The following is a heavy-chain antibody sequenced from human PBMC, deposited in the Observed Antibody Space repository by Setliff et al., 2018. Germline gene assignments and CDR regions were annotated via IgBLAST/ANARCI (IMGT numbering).Heavy chain of an antibody. V-gene: IGHV4-59*01. CDR1: GDSISGDY. D-gene: IGHD1-26*01. CDR2: IHYSGST. CDR3: AAVGIDAGGGWFDP. Sequence: PSETLSLTCTVSGDSISGDYWSWIRQPPGKGLEWIGFIHYSGSTNYDPSLKSRVTISLDTPKNQFSLRLSSVTAADTAVYFCAAVGIDAGGGWFDPWGHGIPVTVSS. J-gene: IGHJ5*02.